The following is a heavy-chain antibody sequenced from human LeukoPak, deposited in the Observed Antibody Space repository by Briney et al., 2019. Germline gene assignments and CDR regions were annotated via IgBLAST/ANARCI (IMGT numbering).Heavy chain of an antibody. Sequence: ASVKVSCKASGYTFTSYGISWVRQAPGQGLEWMGWISAYNGNTNYAQKPQGRVTMTTDTSTSTAYMELRSLRSDDTAVYYCARGRVLRYFVWLLSGAFDIWGQGTMVTVSS. D-gene: IGHD3-9*01. V-gene: IGHV1-18*01. CDR1: GYTFTSYG. CDR2: ISAYNGNT. J-gene: IGHJ3*02. CDR3: ARGRVLRYFVWLLSGAFDI.